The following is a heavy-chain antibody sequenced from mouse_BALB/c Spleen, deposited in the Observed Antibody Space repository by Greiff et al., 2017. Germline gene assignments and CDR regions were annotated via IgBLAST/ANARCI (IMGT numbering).Heavy chain of an antibody. J-gene: IGHJ3*01. CDR3: AGYYGSFAY. CDR1: LYIFSLCI. Sequence: SGPARVTSGASVAMSYKSALYIFSLCIMHGVKQKSGQGLEWIGYINPYNEGTKYNEKFKGKATLTSDKSSRTAYMALSSLTSEYSAVYYRAGYYGSFAYWGQGTLVTVSA. D-gene: IGHD1-1*01. V-gene: IGHV1-14*01. CDR2: INPYNEGT.